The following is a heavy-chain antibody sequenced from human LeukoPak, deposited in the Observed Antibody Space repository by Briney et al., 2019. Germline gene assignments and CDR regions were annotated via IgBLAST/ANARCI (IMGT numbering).Heavy chain of an antibody. CDR2: ISYDGSNK. V-gene: IGHV3-30*18. J-gene: IGHJ3*02. CDR3: AKTILGGTTGAFDI. Sequence: GRSLRLSCAASGFTFSSYGMHWVRQAPGKGLEWVAVISYDGSNKYYADSVKGRFTISRDNSKNTLYLQMNSLRAEDTAVYYCAKTILGGTTGAFDIWGQGTMVTVSS. D-gene: IGHD7-27*01. CDR1: GFTFSSYG.